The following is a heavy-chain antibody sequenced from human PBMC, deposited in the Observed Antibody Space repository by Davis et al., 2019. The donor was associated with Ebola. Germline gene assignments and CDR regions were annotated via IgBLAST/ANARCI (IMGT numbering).Heavy chain of an antibody. D-gene: IGHD5-12*01. CDR3: ARDVAS. Sequence: SETLSLTCTVSGASIIHDDHAWSWIRQSPGKGLEWIGYIQYSGSTNYNPSLKSRVTISLDTSKNQFSLKLSSVTAADTALYYCARDVASWGQGTLVTVSS. J-gene: IGHJ5*02. CDR2: IQYSGST. CDR1: GASIIHDDHA. V-gene: IGHV4-61*08.